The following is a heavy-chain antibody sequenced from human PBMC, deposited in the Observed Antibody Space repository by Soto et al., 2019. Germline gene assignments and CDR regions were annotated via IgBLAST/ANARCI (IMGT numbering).Heavy chain of an antibody. V-gene: IGHV3-33*01. D-gene: IGHD6-19*01. CDR3: ARDRSGRLFDY. Sequence: QVQLVESGGGVFQPGRALRLSCAASGFTFSSSGMHWVRQAPGKGLEWVAFIWYDGNNKYYADSVKGRFTISRDNSRNTLYLQMNSLRAEDTAVYYCARDRSGRLFDYWGQGTLVTVSS. CDR2: IWYDGNNK. CDR1: GFTFSSSG. J-gene: IGHJ4*02.